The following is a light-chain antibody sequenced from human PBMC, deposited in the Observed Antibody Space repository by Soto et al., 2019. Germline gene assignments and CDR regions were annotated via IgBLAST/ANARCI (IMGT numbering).Light chain of an antibody. CDR3: QQSYSTTRT. Sequence: DIQMTQSPSSLSASVGDRVTITCRASQSISSYLNWYQQKPGKPHKLLIHASSSLQSGVPSRFSGSGSGTDFTLTISSLQPEDFATYYCQQSYSTTRTFGGGTKVEIK. V-gene: IGKV1-39*01. CDR2: ASS. J-gene: IGKJ4*01. CDR1: QSISSY.